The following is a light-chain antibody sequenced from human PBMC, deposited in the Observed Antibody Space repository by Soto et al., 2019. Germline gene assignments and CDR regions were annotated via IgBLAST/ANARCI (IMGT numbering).Light chain of an antibody. J-gene: IGKJ3*01. Sequence: EILMTQSPATLSVSPGEIATLSCRASQSVSSNLAWYQHKPGQAPRLLNYGASTRATGIPARFSGSGYGTEFAHTISSLQAEDFAVYYCQHYTNWPPSPFCPGTKVDIK. CDR1: QSVSSN. CDR3: QHYTNWPPSP. CDR2: GAS. V-gene: IGKV3-15*01.